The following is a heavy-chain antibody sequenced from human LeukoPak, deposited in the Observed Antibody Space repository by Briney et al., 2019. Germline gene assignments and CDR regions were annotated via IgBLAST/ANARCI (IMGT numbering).Heavy chain of an antibody. CDR1: GFTFSSYE. CDR3: ARDGFGSSRFIEI. Sequence: WGSLSLTCAASGFTFSSYERNWVRQVPGQGLEWVAHISGSGSTFYYAESVKGRFTISKDNPKNSLYLQMNSLTAEDTAIYYCARDGFGSSRFIEISGPGTLVTVSS. J-gene: IGHJ3*02. D-gene: IGHD6-13*01. V-gene: IGHV3-48*03. CDR2: ISGSGSTF.